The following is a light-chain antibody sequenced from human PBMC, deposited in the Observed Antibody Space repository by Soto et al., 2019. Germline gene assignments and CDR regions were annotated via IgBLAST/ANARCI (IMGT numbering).Light chain of an antibody. CDR2: DVS. CDR1: SSIY. J-gene: IGLJ2*01. Sequence: QSALTQPASVSGSPGQSITISCTGISSIYVSWYQQHPGKAPKLMLYDVSNRPSGVSNRFSGSKSDNTASLTISGLQPEDEADYYCSAYTNTIPRIFGGGTKLTVL. CDR3: SAYTNTIPRI. V-gene: IGLV2-14*01.